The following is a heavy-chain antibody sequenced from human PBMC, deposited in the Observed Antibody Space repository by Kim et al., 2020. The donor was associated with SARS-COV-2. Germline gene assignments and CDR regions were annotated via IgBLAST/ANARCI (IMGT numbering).Heavy chain of an antibody. Sequence: TYYADSVKGRFTISRDNSKNTLYLQMNSLRAEDTAVYYCASYDYGDPFDYWGQGTLVTVSS. CDR2: T. CDR3: ASYDYGDPFDY. D-gene: IGHD4-17*01. J-gene: IGHJ4*02. V-gene: IGHV3-23*01.